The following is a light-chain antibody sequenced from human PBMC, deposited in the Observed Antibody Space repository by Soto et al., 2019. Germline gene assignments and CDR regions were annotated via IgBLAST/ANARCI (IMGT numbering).Light chain of an antibody. CDR3: QQHTDWTPIT. J-gene: IGKJ5*01. CDR2: SAS. Sequence: ERVMTGYPATLSVSPGERATLSCRASQSVNTKLAWYQQKPGQPPRLLIYSASTRATGVPARFSGSGSGTDFILTISSLQSEDVAVYYCQQHTDWTPITSGQGTR. CDR1: QSVNTK. V-gene: IGKV3-15*01.